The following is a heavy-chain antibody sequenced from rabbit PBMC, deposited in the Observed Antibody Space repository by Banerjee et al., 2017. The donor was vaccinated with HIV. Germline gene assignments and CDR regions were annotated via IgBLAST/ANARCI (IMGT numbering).Heavy chain of an antibody. CDR1: GFDFSSYYM. CDR2: IDPVFGSA. V-gene: IGHV1S45*01. Sequence: QEQLVESGGGLVKPGASLTLTCTASGFDFSSYYMSWVRQAPGKGLEWIGYIDPVFGSAYYASWAKGRFTISKSSSTTVTLQMTSLTVADTATYFCARDTGSSFSTYGMDLWGPGTLVTVS. CDR3: ARDTGSSFSTYGMDL. J-gene: IGHJ6*01. D-gene: IGHD8-1*01.